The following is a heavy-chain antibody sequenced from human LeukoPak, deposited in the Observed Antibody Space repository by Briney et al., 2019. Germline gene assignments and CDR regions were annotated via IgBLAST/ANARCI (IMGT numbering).Heavy chain of an antibody. CDR2: IRYDGSNK. CDR3: AKDALWSSPPLY. Sequence: PGGFLRLSCAASGFTFSSYGMHWVRQAPGKGLEWVAFIRYDGSNKYYADSVKGRFTISRDNSKNTLYLQMNSLRAEDTAVYYCAKDALWSSPPLYWGQGTLVTVSS. CDR1: GFTFSSYG. V-gene: IGHV3-30*02. D-gene: IGHD3-3*01. J-gene: IGHJ4*02.